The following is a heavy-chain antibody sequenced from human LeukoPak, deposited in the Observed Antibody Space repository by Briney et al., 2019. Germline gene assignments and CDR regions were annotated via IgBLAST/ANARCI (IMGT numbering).Heavy chain of an antibody. CDR1: GFTFSSYG. D-gene: IGHD3-22*01. CDR3: ARDGYYYDSSGYHFDY. J-gene: IGHJ4*02. Sequence: GGSLRLSCAASGFTFSSYGMHWVRQAPGKGLEWVAVIWYDGSNKYYADSVKGRFTISRDNSKNTLYPQMNSLRAEDTAVYYCARDGYYYDSSGYHFDYWGQGTLVTVSS. CDR2: IWYDGSNK. V-gene: IGHV3-33*01.